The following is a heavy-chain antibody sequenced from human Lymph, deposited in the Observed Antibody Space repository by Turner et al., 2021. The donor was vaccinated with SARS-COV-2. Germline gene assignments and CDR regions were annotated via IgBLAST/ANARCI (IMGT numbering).Heavy chain of an antibody. J-gene: IGHJ4*02. CDR2: IHPNSGGT. V-gene: IGHV1-2*02. Sequence: QVQLVQSRAEVKKPGASVKVSCKASGYTLTGYYMHWVRQAPGQGLEWMGWIHPNSGGTNYAQKFQGRVTMTRDTSISTAYMDLSRLRSDDTAMYYCARSRDLQSMVRGVDPFDYWGQGTLVTVSS. CDR1: GYTLTGYY. CDR3: ARSRDLQSMVRGVDPFDY. D-gene: IGHD3-10*01.